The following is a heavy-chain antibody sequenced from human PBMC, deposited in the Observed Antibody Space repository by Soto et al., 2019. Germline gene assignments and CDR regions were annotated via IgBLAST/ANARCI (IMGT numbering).Heavy chain of an antibody. D-gene: IGHD2-21*02. Sequence: PGGSLRLSCAASGFTFSSYGMHWVRQAPGKGLEWVAVISYDGSNKYYADSVKGRFTISRDNSKNTLYLQMNSLRAEDTAVYYCAKGSDMHIVVVTAIIADGMDVWGQGTTVTVSS. V-gene: IGHV3-30*18. CDR2: ISYDGSNK. CDR3: AKGSDMHIVVVTAIIADGMDV. CDR1: GFTFSSYG. J-gene: IGHJ6*02.